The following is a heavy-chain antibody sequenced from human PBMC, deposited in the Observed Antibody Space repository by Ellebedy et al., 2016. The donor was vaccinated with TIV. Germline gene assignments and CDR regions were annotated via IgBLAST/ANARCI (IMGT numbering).Heavy chain of an antibody. CDR2: INHSGST. J-gene: IGHJ5*02. CDR3: ARGYSPYRWMTEFDP. V-gene: IGHV4-34*01. Sequence: SETLSLXXAVYAGSFSGYYWSWIRQPPGKGLEWIGEINHSGSTNYNPSLKSRVTISVDTSKNQFSLKLSSVTAADTAVYYCARGYSPYRWMTEFDPWGQGTLVTVSS. D-gene: IGHD2-21*02. CDR1: AGSFSGYY.